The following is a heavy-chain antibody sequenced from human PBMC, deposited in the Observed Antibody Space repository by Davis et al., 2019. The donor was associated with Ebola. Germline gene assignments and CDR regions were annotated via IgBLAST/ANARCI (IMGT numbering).Heavy chain of an antibody. CDR2: IRSKANSYAT. CDR3: TSGSYPFDY. CDR1: GFTFSSYS. J-gene: IGHJ4*02. Sequence: PGGSLRLSCAASGFTFSSYSMNWVRQASGKGLEWVGRIRSKANSYATAYAASVKGRFTISRDDSKNTAYLQMNSLKTEDTAVYYCTSGSYPFDYWGQGTLVTVSS. V-gene: IGHV3-73*01. D-gene: IGHD1-26*01.